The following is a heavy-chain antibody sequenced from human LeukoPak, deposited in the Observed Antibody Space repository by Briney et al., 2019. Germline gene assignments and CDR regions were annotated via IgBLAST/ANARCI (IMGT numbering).Heavy chain of an antibody. D-gene: IGHD3-10*01. Sequence: PGGSLRLSCAASGFTFSSYAMHWVRQAPGKGLEWVAVISYDGSNKYYADSVRGRFTISRDNSKNTLCLQMNSLRAEDTAVYYCARVGGSGSYFFDYYYMDVWGKGTTVTVSS. CDR1: GFTFSSYA. CDR3: ARVGGSGSYFFDYYYMDV. V-gene: IGHV3-30*04. CDR2: ISYDGSNK. J-gene: IGHJ6*03.